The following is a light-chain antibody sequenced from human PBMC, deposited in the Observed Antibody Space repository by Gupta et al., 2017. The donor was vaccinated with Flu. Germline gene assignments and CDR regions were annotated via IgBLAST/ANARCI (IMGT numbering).Light chain of an antibody. J-gene: IGKJ1*01. V-gene: IGKV1-33*01. CDR2: DAS. CDR3: QQEYNLPWG. CDR1: QDISNY. Sequence: DIQMTQSPSSLSASVGDRVTITCQASQDISNYLNWYQQKPGKAPKLLIYDASNFETGVPSRFSRSGSGTDFTFTISSLQPEDIATYYCQQEYNLPWGFGQGTKVEIQ.